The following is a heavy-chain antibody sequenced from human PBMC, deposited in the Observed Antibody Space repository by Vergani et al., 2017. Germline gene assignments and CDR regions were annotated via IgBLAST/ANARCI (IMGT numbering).Heavy chain of an antibody. D-gene: IGHD1-26*01. CDR3: ARDEKRELQN. CDR2: IIPILGIA. CDR1: GGTFSSYA. Sequence: QVQLVQSGAEVKKPGSSVKVSCKASGGTFSSYAISWVRQAPGQGLEWMGRIIPILGIANYAQKFQGRVPITADKSTSTAYMELSSLRSEDTAVYYGARDEKRELQNWGQGTLVTVSS. V-gene: IGHV1-69*04. J-gene: IGHJ4*02.